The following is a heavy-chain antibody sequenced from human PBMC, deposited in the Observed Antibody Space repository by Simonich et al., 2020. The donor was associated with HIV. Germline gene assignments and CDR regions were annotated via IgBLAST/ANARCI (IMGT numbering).Heavy chain of an antibody. CDR2: VEPEDGET. Sequence: EVQLVQSGAEVKKPGAAVKISCHFSGYTFTDYYIHWVQQAPGKGLEWMGLVEPEDGETVYKGRFQGRVTITADTSTDTAYMELNSLTSEDTAVYYCALDQINSPALHWGQGSLVTVSS. CDR1: GYTFTDYY. V-gene: IGHV1-69-2*01. CDR3: ALDQINSPALH. D-gene: IGHD1-20*01. J-gene: IGHJ1*01.